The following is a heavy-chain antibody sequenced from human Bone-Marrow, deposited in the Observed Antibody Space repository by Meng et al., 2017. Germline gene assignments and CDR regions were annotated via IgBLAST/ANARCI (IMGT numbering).Heavy chain of an antibody. CDR3: ARDRYYDFWSGYYRADRAKNWFDP. Sequence: SVQVSCKASGFTFTSSAVQWVRQARGQRLEWIGWIVVGSGNTNYAQKFQERVTITRDMSTSTAYMELSSLRSGDTAVYYCARDRYYDFWSGYYRADRAKNWFDPWGQGTLVTVSS. V-gene: IGHV1-58*01. CDR2: IVVGSGNT. D-gene: IGHD3-3*01. CDR1: GFTFTSSA. J-gene: IGHJ5*02.